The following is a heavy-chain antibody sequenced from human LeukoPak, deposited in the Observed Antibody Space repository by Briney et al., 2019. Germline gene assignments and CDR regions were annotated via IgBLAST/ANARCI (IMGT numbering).Heavy chain of an antibody. CDR2: INPSGGST. CDR3: ARVRHPGGGYDSSSYYYGMDV. Sequence: ASVKVSCKASGYTFTSYYMHWVRQAPGQGLEWMGIINPSGGSTSYAQKFQGRVTMTRDTSTSTVYMELSSLRSEDTAVYYCARVRHPGGGYDSSSYYYGMDVRGQGTTVTVSS. CDR1: GYTFTSYY. J-gene: IGHJ6*02. V-gene: IGHV1-46*01. D-gene: IGHD5-12*01.